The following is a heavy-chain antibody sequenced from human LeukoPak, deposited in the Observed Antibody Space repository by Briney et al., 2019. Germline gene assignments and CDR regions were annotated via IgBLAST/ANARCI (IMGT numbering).Heavy chain of an antibody. V-gene: IGHV4-61*02. CDR1: GGSISSGSYY. D-gene: IGHD6-19*01. Sequence: PSETLSLTCTVSGGSISSGSYYWSWIRQPAGKGLEWIGRIYTSGSTNYNPFLKSRVTISVDTSKNQFSLKLSSVTAADTAVYYCARVRQWLLVIDYWGQGTLVSVSS. J-gene: IGHJ4*02. CDR3: ARVRQWLLVIDY. CDR2: IYTSGST.